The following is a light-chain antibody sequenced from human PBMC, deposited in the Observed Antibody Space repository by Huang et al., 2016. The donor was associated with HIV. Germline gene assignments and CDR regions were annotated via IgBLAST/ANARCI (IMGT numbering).Light chain of an antibody. CDR2: DAS. CDR1: ENIVYA. Sequence: EIQLTQSPSSLSASVGDRITITCRASENIVYALSWFRQRPGRAPDALIYDASRLHAGVPSKFSATGSGANFTLSIDGLGPVDFATYYCQQSRSLPRTYGGGTKVDI. J-gene: IGKJ4*01. V-gene: IGKV1-39*01. CDR3: QQSRSLPRT.